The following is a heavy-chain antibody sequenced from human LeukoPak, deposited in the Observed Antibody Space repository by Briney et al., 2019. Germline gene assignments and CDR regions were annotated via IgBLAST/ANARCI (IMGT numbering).Heavy chain of an antibody. Sequence: GFLRLSWVGSGFSFSSYAITWVRPAPGKGMGWVSTITASSDSTFYADSVKGRFTISRDDSKNTFYLQMNSLRVEDTAMYYCAKDGSGYFYTFDYWGQGTLVTASS. D-gene: IGHD3-22*01. V-gene: IGHV3-23*01. CDR2: ITASSDST. CDR1: GFSFSSYA. J-gene: IGHJ4*02. CDR3: AKDGSGYFYTFDY.